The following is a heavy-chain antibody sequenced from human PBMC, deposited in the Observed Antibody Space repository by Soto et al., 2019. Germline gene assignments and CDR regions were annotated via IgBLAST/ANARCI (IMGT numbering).Heavy chain of an antibody. D-gene: IGHD4-17*01. Sequence: SVKVSCKASGGTFSSYAISWVRQAPGQGLEWMGGIIPIFGTANYAQKFQGRVTITADESTSTAYMELSSLRSEDTAVYYCARAFYLSYGGYRFDYWGQGTLVTVSS. J-gene: IGHJ4*02. CDR3: ARAFYLSYGGYRFDY. V-gene: IGHV1-69*13. CDR2: IIPIFGTA. CDR1: GGTFSSYA.